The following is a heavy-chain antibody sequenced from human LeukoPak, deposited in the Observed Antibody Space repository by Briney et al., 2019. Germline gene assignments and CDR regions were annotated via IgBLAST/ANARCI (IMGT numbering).Heavy chain of an antibody. CDR1: GFTFSSYP. CDR3: ARGITSIS. J-gene: IGHJ3*01. V-gene: IGHV3-64*01. Sequence: PGGSLRLSCAASGFTFSSYPMHWVRQAPGKGLEYVSAISSDGGSTYYANSVKGRFTISRDNSKNTLYLQMGSLRAEDMAVYYCARGITSISWGQGTVVAVSS. D-gene: IGHD2/OR15-2a*01. CDR2: ISSDGGST.